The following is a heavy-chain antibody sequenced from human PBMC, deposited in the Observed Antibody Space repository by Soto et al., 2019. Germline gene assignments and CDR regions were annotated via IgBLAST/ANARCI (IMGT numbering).Heavy chain of an antibody. CDR2: IYSAGSX. Sequence: VGSLRLSCAVSGLTVSRTQMSWVRQAPGKGLQWVSVIYSAGSXYYAHAVKGRFTISRDISENKIFLELNGLTVDDTAVYYCARAREPEYSSSIFFDYWGRGTVVTDAS. J-gene: IGHJ4*01. V-gene: IGHV3-53*01. CDR1: GLTVSRTQ. CDR3: ARAREPEYSSSIFFDY. D-gene: IGHD6-6*01.